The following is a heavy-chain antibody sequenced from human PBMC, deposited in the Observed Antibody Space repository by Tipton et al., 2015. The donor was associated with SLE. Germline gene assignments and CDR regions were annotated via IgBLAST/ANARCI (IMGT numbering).Heavy chain of an antibody. D-gene: IGHD4-17*01. J-gene: IGHJ4*02. CDR3: AKVARKRVTNYYLDY. V-gene: IGHV1-69*01. Sequence: QLVQSGAEVKKPGSSVKVSCKASGGTFSSSTINWVRQAPGQGLEWMGGIIPIFGTPNYAQKFQGRVTITADESSSTAYMELNSLRAEDTAVYYCAKVARKRVTNYYLDYWGQGTLVTVSS. CDR1: GGTFSSST. CDR2: IIPIFGTP.